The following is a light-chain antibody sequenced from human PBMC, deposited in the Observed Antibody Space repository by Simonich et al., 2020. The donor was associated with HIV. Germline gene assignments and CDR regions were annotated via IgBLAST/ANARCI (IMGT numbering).Light chain of an antibody. CDR1: QSDLYRYNNKES. Sequence: DIVMTQSPDSLAVSLGERATINCKSNQSDLYRYNNKESLGWYQQKPGQPPKLLIYWASTREAGVPDRFSGSGSGTDFTLTISSLQAEDVAVYYCQQYHSIPWTFGQGTKVEIK. J-gene: IGKJ1*01. CDR2: WAS. CDR3: QQYHSIPWT. V-gene: IGKV4-1*01.